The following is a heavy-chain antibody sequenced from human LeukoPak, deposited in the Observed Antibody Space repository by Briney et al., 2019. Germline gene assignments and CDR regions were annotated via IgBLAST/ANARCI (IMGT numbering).Heavy chain of an antibody. CDR1: GGSISNYY. CDR2: ISYSGST. CDR3: ARDCRLDPYSSSPPYYYYYMDV. V-gene: IGHV4-59*12. Sequence: SETLSLTCSVSGGSISNYYWNWIRQPPGKGLEWIGSISYSGSTNYNPSLESRVTISVDTSKNQFSLKLSSVTAADTAVYYCARDCRLDPYSSSPPYYYYYMDVWGKGTTVTVSS. J-gene: IGHJ6*03. D-gene: IGHD6-6*01.